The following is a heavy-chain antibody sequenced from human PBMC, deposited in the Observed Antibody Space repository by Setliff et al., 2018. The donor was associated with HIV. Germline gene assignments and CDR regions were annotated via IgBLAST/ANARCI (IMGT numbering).Heavy chain of an antibody. D-gene: IGHD3-22*01. V-gene: IGHV3-21*01. CDR3: ARDHRPYFYDKAWFDP. J-gene: IGHJ5*02. CDR2: ISASSSFK. CDR1: GFNFNSYG. Sequence: PGGSLRLSCVASGFNFNSYGINWVRQAPGKGLEWVSSISASSSFKHYAESVKGRLTISRDNTKNSVYLQMNSLRAEDTAVYYCARDHRPYFYDKAWFDPWGQGTLVTVSS.